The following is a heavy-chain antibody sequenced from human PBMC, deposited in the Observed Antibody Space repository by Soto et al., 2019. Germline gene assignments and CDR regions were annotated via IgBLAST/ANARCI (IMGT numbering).Heavy chain of an antibody. CDR1: RFIFSDYA. CDR2: ICGGNTDR. D-gene: IGHD1-26*01. CDR3: AKDAVSYNGKWDWFDS. V-gene: IGHV3-23*01. Sequence: DVQLLESGGGLVQPGGSLTLSCAASRFIFSDYALNWVRQAPGKGLEWVSSICGGNTDRYYADSVKGRFIICRDNSKNTLYLQMNSLRDADTALYYCAKDAVSYNGKWDWFDSWGQGTLVTVSS. J-gene: IGHJ5*01.